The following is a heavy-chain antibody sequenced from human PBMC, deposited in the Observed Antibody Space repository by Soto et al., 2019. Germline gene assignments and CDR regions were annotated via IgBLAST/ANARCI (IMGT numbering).Heavy chain of an antibody. CDR2: ISSSSSTI. Sequence: GSLRLSCAASGFTFSSYSMNWVRQAPGKGLEWVSYISSSSSTIYYADSVKGRFTISRDNAKNSLYLQMNSLRAEDTAVYYCASAAPDTAMVIGWFDPWGQGTLVTVSS. CDR3: ASAAPDTAMVIGWFDP. CDR1: GFTFSSYS. V-gene: IGHV3-48*01. J-gene: IGHJ5*02. D-gene: IGHD5-18*01.